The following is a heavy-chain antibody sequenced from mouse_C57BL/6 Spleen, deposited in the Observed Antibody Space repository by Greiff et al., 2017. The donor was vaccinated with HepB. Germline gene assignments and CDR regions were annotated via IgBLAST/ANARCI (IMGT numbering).Heavy chain of an antibody. CDR3: ARTMTNYYAMDY. V-gene: IGHV1-80*01. J-gene: IGHJ4*01. CDR2: IYPGDGDT. CDR1: GYAFSSYW. D-gene: IGHD2-4*01. Sequence: VHLVESGAELVKPGASVKISCKASGYAFSSYWMNWVKQRPGKGLEWIGQIYPGDGDTNYNGKFKGKATLTADKSSSTAYMQLSSLTSEDSAVYFCARTMTNYYAMDYWGQGTSVTVSS.